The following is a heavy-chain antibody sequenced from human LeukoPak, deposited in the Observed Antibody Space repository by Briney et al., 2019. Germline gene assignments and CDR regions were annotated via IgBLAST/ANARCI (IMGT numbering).Heavy chain of an antibody. V-gene: IGHV3-23*01. Sequence: GGSLRLSCAASGFTFSSYAMSWVRQAPGKGLEWVSAISGSGGSTYYADSVKGRFAISRDNSKNTLYLQMNSLRAEDTAVYYCAKCYGDPGRFDPWGQGTLVTVSS. CDR1: GFTFSSYA. CDR3: AKCYGDPGRFDP. CDR2: ISGSGGST. D-gene: IGHD4-17*01. J-gene: IGHJ5*02.